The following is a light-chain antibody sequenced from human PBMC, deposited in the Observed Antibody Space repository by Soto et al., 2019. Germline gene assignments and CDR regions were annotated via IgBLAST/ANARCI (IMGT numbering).Light chain of an antibody. CDR1: QDIGPW. V-gene: IGKV1-5*01. J-gene: IGKJ1*01. CDR2: AAS. CDR3: QQYNSYSSWT. Sequence: DIQMTQSPSALSASIGDRVTITCRAGQDIGPWLACYQQTPGKAPKLLIYAASSLQSGVPSSFSGSGSGTEVTLTISSLQTDDFATYYCQQYNSYSSWTFGQGTKVDIK.